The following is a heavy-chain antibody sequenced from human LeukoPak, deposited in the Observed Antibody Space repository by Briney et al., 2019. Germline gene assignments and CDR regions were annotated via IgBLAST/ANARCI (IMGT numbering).Heavy chain of an antibody. Sequence: SETLSLTCAVYGGSFSGYYWSWIRQPPGKGLEWIGEINHSGSTNYNPSLKSRVTISVDTSKNQFSLKLSSVTAADTAVYFCARGPTIRRGWFDPWGQGTLATVSS. CDR3: ARGPTIRRGWFDP. J-gene: IGHJ5*02. V-gene: IGHV4-34*01. D-gene: IGHD1-26*01. CDR1: GGSFSGYY. CDR2: INHSGST.